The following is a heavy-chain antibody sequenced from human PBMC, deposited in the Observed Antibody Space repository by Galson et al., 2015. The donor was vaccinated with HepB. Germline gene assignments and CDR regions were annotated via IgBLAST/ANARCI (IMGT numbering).Heavy chain of an antibody. CDR3: ATWGEKNWGSSWGYYYYYMDV. J-gene: IGHJ6*03. D-gene: IGHD7-27*01. CDR2: ISAYNGNT. CDR1: GYTFTSYG. V-gene: IGHV1-18*01. Sequence: SVKVSCKASGYTFTSYGISWVRQAPGQGLEWMGWISAYNGNTNYAQKLQGRVTMTTDTSTSTAYMELRSLRSDDTAVYYCATWGEKNWGSSWGYYYYYMDVWGKGTTVTVSS.